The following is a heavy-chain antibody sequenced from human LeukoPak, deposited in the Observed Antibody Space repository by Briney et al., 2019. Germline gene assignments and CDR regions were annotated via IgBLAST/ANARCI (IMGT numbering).Heavy chain of an antibody. CDR3: ARGGAWFGESYDY. V-gene: IGHV3-21*01. J-gene: IGHJ4*02. CDR1: GFTLSSYS. CDR2: ISRCSSYK. D-gene: IGHD3-10*01. Sequence: GGSLRLSCAASGFTLSSYSMKWVRQAPGEGLEWVSSISRCSSYKSYAETVNGPFTISRDNAKNSLYLQMNSLRAEDTAVYYCARGGAWFGESYDYGGQGTLVTVSS.